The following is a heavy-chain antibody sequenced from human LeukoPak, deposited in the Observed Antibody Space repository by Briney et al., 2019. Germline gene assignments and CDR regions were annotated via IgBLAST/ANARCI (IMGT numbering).Heavy chain of an antibody. D-gene: IGHD1-26*01. Sequence: SQTLSLTCTVSGRSISSGSYYWSWIRQPAGSGLEWIGRIYTSGSTNYNPSLKSRVTISVDTSKNQFSLKLSSVTAADTAVYYCASYSGSYYSAFDIWGQGTMVTVSS. CDR3: ASYSGSYYSAFDI. CDR1: GRSISSGSYY. V-gene: IGHV4-61*02. CDR2: IYTSGST. J-gene: IGHJ3*02.